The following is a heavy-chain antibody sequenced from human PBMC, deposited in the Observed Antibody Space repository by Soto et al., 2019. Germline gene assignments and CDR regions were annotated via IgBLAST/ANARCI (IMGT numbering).Heavy chain of an antibody. J-gene: IGHJ6*02. Sequence: GSLRLSCAASGFTFSSYGMHWVRQAPGKGLEWVAVISYDGSNKYYADSVKGRFTISRDNSKNTLYLQMNSLRAEDTAVYYCAKDVAAAATEYYYYGMDVWGQGTTVTVSS. CDR3: AKDVAAAATEYYYYGMDV. D-gene: IGHD6-13*01. CDR2: ISYDGSNK. V-gene: IGHV3-30*18. CDR1: GFTFSSYG.